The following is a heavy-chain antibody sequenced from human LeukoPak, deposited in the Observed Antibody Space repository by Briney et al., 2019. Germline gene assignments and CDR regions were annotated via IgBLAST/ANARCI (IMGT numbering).Heavy chain of an antibody. CDR2: IIPIFGTA. CDR1: GGTFSSYA. D-gene: IGHD3-22*01. CDR3: ARFLPSYYYDSSGYFP. Sequence: SVKVSCKASGGTFSSYAISWVRQAPGQGLEWMGGIIPIFGTANYAQKFQGRVTITTDESTSTAYMELGSLRSEDTAVYYCARFLPSYYYDSSGYFPWGQGTLVTVSS. J-gene: IGHJ4*02. V-gene: IGHV1-69*05.